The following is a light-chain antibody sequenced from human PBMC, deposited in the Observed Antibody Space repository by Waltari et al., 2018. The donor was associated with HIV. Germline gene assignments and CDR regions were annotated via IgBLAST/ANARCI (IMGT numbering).Light chain of an antibody. CDR2: YHN. CDR1: NIVGKS. V-gene: IGLV3-21*04. J-gene: IGLJ3*02. CDR3: QGWDYTTAV. Sequence: SYVLTQTPSVSVAPGETARITCGGDNIVGKSGRWYQQKAGQAPVLGIYYHNDRHPGSPSRCFGFNSGDTAALTISRADAGDEADYYCQGWDYTTAVFGGGTKLTVL.